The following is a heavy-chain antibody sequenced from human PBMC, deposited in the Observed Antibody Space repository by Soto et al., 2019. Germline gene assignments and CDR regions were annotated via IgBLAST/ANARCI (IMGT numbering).Heavy chain of an antibody. Sequence: QVQLVESGGGVVQPGRSLRLSCAASGFTFSSYAMHWVRQAPGKGLEWVAVISYDGRNIYYADSVKGRFTTSRDNSKNTLYLQMNSLRAEDTAVYYCARVHYSRRDGNNYGSLDYWGQGTLVTVSS. D-gene: IGHD5-12*01. V-gene: IGHV3-30*04. CDR3: ARVHYSRRDGNNYGSLDY. J-gene: IGHJ4*02. CDR2: ISYDGRNI. CDR1: GFTFSSYA.